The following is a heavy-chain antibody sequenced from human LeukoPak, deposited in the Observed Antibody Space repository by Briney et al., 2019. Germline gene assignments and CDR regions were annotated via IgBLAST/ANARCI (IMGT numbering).Heavy chain of an antibody. CDR3: ARDRGYSSGWYPSNWFDP. CDR2: IYYSGST. CDR1: GGSISSSSYY. D-gene: IGHD6-19*01. V-gene: IGHV4-39*07. J-gene: IGHJ5*02. Sequence: SETLSLTCTVSGGSISSSSYYWGWIRQPPGKGLEWIGSIYYSGSTYYNPSLKSRVTISVDTSKNQFSLKLSSVTAADTAVYYCARDRGYSSGWYPSNWFDPWGQGTLVTVSS.